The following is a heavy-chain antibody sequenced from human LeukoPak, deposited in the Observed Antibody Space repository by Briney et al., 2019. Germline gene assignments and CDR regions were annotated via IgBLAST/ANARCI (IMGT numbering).Heavy chain of an antibody. Sequence: GGSLKLSCAASGFTFSSYAMHWVRQAPGKGLEWVAVISYDGSNYYYADSVKGRFTISRDNSKNTLYLQMNSLRAEDTAAYYCARDRRGYSYRNAFDVWGQGTKVTISS. CDR3: ARDRRGYSYRNAFDV. CDR1: GFTFSSYA. J-gene: IGHJ3*01. CDR2: ISYDGSNY. D-gene: IGHD5-18*01. V-gene: IGHV3-30*04.